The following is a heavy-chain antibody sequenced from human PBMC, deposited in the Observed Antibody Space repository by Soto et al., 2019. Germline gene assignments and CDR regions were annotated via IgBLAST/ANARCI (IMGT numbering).Heavy chain of an antibody. V-gene: IGHV3-33*01. J-gene: IGHJ6*03. D-gene: IGHD3-16*01. CDR1: EFTFSRHG. CDR2: IWSDGSNE. CDR3: ARERTFGGNKHNYMDG. Sequence: QVQLVESGGGVVQPGGSLRLSCAASEFTFSRHGMHWVRQAPGKGLQWVGVIWSDGSNERYADSVKGRFTISRDNSKNTLYLQMNSLRAEDTAVYYCARERTFGGNKHNYMDGWGTGITVTVS.